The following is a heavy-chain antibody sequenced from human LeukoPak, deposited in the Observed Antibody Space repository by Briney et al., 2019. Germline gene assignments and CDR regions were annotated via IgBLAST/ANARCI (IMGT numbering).Heavy chain of an antibody. D-gene: IGHD5-24*01. V-gene: IGHV3-30*18. J-gene: IGHJ4*02. Sequence: GGSLRLSCAASGFTFSSYGMHWVRQAPGNGLEWVAVISYDGSNKYYADSVKGRFTISRDNSKNTLYLQMNSLRAEDTAVYYCAKGDSSFDYWGQGTLVTVSS. CDR3: AKGDSSFDY. CDR2: ISYDGSNK. CDR1: GFTFSSYG.